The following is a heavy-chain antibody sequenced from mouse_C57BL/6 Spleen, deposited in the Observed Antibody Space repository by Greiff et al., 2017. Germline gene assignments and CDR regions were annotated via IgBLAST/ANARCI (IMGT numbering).Heavy chain of an antibody. CDR1: GYTFTSYW. CDR3: ARRYYGSSYVDY. Sequence: QVQLQQSGAELVRPGSSVKLSCKASGYTFTSYWMDWVKQRPGQGLEWIGNIYPSDSETHYNQKFKDKATLTVDKSSSTAYMQLSSLTSEDSAVYYCARRYYGSSYVDYWGQGTTLTVSS. J-gene: IGHJ2*01. CDR2: IYPSDSET. V-gene: IGHV1-61*01. D-gene: IGHD1-1*01.